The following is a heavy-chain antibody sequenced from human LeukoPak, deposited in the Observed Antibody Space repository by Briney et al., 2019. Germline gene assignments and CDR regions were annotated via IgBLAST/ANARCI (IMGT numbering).Heavy chain of an antibody. CDR3: AREYDVLTAGLDF. J-gene: IGHJ4*02. D-gene: IGHD3/OR15-3a*01. Sequence: SGGSLRLSCAASGFTFRNYNMHWVRQAPGKGLEWVSSISSSAISIYYADSLRGRFTISRDNAKNFLYLQMNSLRAEDTAVYYCAREYDVLTAGLDFWGQGTLVTVSS. CDR2: ISSSAISI. CDR1: GFTFRNYN. V-gene: IGHV3-21*06.